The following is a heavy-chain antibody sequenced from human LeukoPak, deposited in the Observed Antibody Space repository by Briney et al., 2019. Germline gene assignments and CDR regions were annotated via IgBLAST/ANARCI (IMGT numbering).Heavy chain of an antibody. CDR3: ARDTANGDYVLGY. Sequence: ASVKVSCKASGYTFTGYYMHWVRQAPGQGLEWMGWINPNSGGTNYAQKFQGWVTMTRDTSISTAYMELSRLRSDDTAVYYCARDTANGDYVLGYWGQGTLVTVSS. D-gene: IGHD4-17*01. CDR1: GYTFTGYY. V-gene: IGHV1-2*04. J-gene: IGHJ4*02. CDR2: INPNSGGT.